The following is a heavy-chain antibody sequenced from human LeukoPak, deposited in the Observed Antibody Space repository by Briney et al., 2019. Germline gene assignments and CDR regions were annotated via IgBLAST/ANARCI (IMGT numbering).Heavy chain of an antibody. J-gene: IGHJ4*02. CDR2: ISYDGSNK. CDR1: GFTFSDHY. V-gene: IGHV3-30*18. Sequence: GGSLRLSCAASGFTFSDHYMHWVRQAPGKGLEWVAVISYDGSNKYYADSVKGRFTISRDNSKNTLYLQMNSLRAEDTAVYYCAKDSSADYWGQGTLVTVSS. CDR3: AKDSSADY.